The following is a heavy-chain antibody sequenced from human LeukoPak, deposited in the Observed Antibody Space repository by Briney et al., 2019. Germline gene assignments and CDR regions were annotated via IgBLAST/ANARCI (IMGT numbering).Heavy chain of an antibody. CDR2: IYHSGST. V-gene: IGHV4-38-2*01. CDR1: GYSISSGYY. Sequence: SETLSLTCAVPGYSISSGYYWGWIRQPPGKGLEWIGSIYHSGSTYYNPSLKSRVTISVDASKNQFSLKLSSVTAADTAVYYCASLGSGERRYFGYWGQGTLVTVSS. D-gene: IGHD3-10*01. CDR3: ASLGSGERRYFGY. J-gene: IGHJ4*02.